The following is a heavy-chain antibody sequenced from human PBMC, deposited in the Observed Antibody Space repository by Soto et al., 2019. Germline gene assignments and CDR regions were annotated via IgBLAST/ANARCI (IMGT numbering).Heavy chain of an antibody. CDR2: ISSSSSTI. V-gene: IGHV3-48*01. Sequence: GGSLRLSCAASGFTFSSYSMNWVRQAPGKGLEWVSYISSSSSTIYYADSVKGRFTISRDNAKNSLYLQMNSLRAEDTAVYYCARTDDYGDYDGKFWGQGTLVTVSS. CDR1: GFTFSSYS. J-gene: IGHJ4*02. D-gene: IGHD4-17*01. CDR3: ARTDDYGDYDGKF.